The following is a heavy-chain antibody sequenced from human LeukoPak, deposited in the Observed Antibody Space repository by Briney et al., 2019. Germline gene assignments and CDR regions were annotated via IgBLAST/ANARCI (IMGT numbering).Heavy chain of an antibody. V-gene: IGHV3-7*01. D-gene: IGHD3-9*01. J-gene: IGHJ4*02. CDR2: IKQDGSEK. CDR1: GFTFSSYW. CDR3: ARETYYDILTGYLNY. Sequence: GGSLRLSCAASGFTFSSYWMSWVRQATGKGLEWVANIKQDGSEKYYVDSVKGRFTISRDNAKNSLYLQMNSLRAEDTAVYYCARETYYDILTGYLNYWGQGTLVTVSS.